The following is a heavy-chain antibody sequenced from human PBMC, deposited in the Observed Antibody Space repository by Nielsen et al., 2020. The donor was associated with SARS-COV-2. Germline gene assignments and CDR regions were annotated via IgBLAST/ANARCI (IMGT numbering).Heavy chain of an antibody. V-gene: IGHV3-30-3*01. D-gene: IGHD2-15*01. Sequence: GGSLRLSCAASGFTFSNYNMHWVRQAPGKGLEWVTVISYDGSNKYYADSLKGRVTISRDNAKNSLYLQMNSLRAEDTAVYHCARDGGYCSGGSCYYYGMDVWGQGTTVTVSS. CDR2: ISYDGSNK. CDR1: GFTFSNYN. CDR3: ARDGGYCSGGSCYYYGMDV. J-gene: IGHJ6*02.